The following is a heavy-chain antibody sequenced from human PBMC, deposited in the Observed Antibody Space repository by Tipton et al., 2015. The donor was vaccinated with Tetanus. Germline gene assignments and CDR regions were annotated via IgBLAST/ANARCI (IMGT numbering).Heavy chain of an antibody. J-gene: IGHJ5*02. Sequence: SLRLSCAASGFTFSDSAMNWVRQAPGKGLEWVSSISNSGSHMYYAESVRGRFSISRDNAKNSLYLQMNTLRADDTALYYRARERSSGCFDTWGRGPLVTVSS. V-gene: IGHV3-21*06. CDR2: ISNSGSHM. CDR3: ARERSSGCFDT. CDR1: GFTFSDSA. D-gene: IGHD1-26*01.